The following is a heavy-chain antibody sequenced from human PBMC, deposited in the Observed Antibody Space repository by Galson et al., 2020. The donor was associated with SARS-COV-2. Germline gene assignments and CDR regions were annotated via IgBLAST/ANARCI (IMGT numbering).Heavy chain of an antibody. CDR2: IYYSGST. Sequence: SETLSLTCTVSGGSISSSSYYWGWIRQPPGKGLEWIGSIYYSGSTYYNPSLKSRVTISIQTSKNQFSLKLTSVTAADTAIYYCARVNDGSGSYSSPWGQGTRVTVSS. J-gene: IGHJ5*01. CDR1: GGSISSSSYY. CDR3: ARVNDGSGSYSSP. V-gene: IGHV4-39*07. D-gene: IGHD3-10*01.